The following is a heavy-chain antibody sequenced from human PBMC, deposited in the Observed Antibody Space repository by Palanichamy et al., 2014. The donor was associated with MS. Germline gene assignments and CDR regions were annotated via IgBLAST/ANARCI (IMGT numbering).Heavy chain of an antibody. CDR3: ARAGALGDGYPRWFDP. CDR2: MYYSGST. V-gene: IGHV4-61*05. Sequence: QLQLQESGPGLVKPSETLSLTCTASGGSISSSSYYWGWIRQPPGKGLEYIGYMYYSGSTNYNPSLKSRVTISVDTSKNQFSLKLSSVTAADTAVYYCARAGALGDGYPRWFDPWGQGTLVTVSS. D-gene: IGHD5-24*01. J-gene: IGHJ5*02. CDR1: GGSISSSSYY.